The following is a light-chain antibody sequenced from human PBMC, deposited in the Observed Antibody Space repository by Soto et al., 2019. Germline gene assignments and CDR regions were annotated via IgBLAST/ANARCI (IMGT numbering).Light chain of an antibody. Sequence: ELTQPPSVSVAPGKTARITCGGNNIGSKSVHWYQQKPGQAPVLVIYYDSDRPSGIPERFSGSNSGNTATLTISRVEAGDEADYYCQVWDSSSDHYVVFGGGTKLTVL. CDR3: QVWDSSSDHYVV. CDR1: NIGSKS. J-gene: IGLJ2*01. V-gene: IGLV3-21*04. CDR2: YDS.